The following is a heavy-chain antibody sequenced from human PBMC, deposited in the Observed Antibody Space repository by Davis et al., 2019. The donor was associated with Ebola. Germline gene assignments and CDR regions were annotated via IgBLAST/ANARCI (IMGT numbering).Heavy chain of an antibody. J-gene: IGHJ6*04. CDR1: GGSISSYY. V-gene: IGHV4-59*01. CDR3: ARGAGIVVVPAAISAYYGMDV. Sequence: MPSETLSLTCTVSGGSISSYYWSWIRQPPGKGLEWIGYIYYSGSTNYNPSLKSRVTISVDTSKNQFSLKLSSVTAADTAVYYCARGAGIVVVPAAISAYYGMDVWGKGTTVTVSS. D-gene: IGHD2-2*01. CDR2: IYYSGST.